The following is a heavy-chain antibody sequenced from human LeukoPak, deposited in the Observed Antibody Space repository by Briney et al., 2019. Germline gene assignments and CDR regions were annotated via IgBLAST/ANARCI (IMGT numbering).Heavy chain of an antibody. D-gene: IGHD2/OR15-2a*01. CDR2: IKSDGSST. J-gene: IGHJ4*02. V-gene: IGHV3-74*01. Sequence: GGSLRLSCAASGFPFSSYWMHWVRQAPGKGLVWVSLIKSDGSSTDYADSVRGRFTISRDNSKNTLYLQMTSLRTEDTALYYCVKEIAFYDYWGQGTLVTVSS. CDR3: VKEIAFYDY. CDR1: GFPFSSYW.